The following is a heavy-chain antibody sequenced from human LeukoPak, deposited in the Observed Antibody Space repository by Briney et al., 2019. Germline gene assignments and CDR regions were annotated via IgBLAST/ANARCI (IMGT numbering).Heavy chain of an antibody. CDR3: ARGNVVAAAGLKGDWFDP. Sequence: PSETLSLTCAVYGGSFSGYYWSWIRQPPGKGLEWIGEINHSGSTNYNPSLKSRVTISVDTSKNQFSLKLSSVTAADTAVYYCARGNVVAAAGLKGDWFDPWGQGTLVTVSS. D-gene: IGHD6-13*01. V-gene: IGHV4-34*01. CDR1: GGSFSGYY. J-gene: IGHJ5*02. CDR2: INHSGST.